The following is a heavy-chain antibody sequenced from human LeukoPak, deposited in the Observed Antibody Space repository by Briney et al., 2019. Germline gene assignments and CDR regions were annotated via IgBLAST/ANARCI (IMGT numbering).Heavy chain of an antibody. Sequence: GGSLRLSCAASGFTFSSYWMSWVRQAPGKGLEWVANIKQDGSEKYYVDSVKGRFTISRDNAKNSLYLQMNSLRAEDTAVYYCARDGYYGSGSYELQDYWGQGTLVTVSS. CDR3: ARDGYYGSGSYELQDY. D-gene: IGHD3-10*01. V-gene: IGHV3-7*01. J-gene: IGHJ4*02. CDR1: GFTFSSYW. CDR2: IKQDGSEK.